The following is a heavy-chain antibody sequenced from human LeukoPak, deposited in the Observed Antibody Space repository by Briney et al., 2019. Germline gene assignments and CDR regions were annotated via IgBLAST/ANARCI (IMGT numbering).Heavy chain of an antibody. J-gene: IGHJ4*02. Sequence: GGSLRLSCAASGFTFSSYAMSWVRQAPGKGLEWVSAISGSGGSTYYADSVKGRFTISRDNSKNTLYLQMNSLRAEDTAVYYCAKAGLDMAPPSSNHFDYWGQGTLVTVSS. D-gene: IGHD5-24*01. CDR1: GFTFSSYA. V-gene: IGHV3-23*01. CDR3: AKAGLDMAPPSSNHFDY. CDR2: ISGSGGST.